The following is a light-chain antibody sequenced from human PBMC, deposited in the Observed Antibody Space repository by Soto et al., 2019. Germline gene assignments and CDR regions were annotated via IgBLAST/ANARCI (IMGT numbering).Light chain of an antibody. CDR1: QSVSSNY. CDR3: QQYGRSSLT. Sequence: EIVLTQSPGTLPLSPGERATLSCRASQSVSSNYLAWYQQKPGQAPRLLIYGASNKATGIPDRFSGSGSGTDFTLTISRLEPEDFAVYYCQQYGRSSLTFGGGTKVEFK. CDR2: GAS. J-gene: IGKJ4*01. V-gene: IGKV3-20*01.